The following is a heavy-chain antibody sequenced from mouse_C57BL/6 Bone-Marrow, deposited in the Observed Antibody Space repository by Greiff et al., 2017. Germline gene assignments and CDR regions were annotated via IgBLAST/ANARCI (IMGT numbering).Heavy chain of an antibody. D-gene: IGHD2-2*01. CDR2: IDPEDGET. Sequence: EVKLVESGAELVKPGASVKLSCTASGFNIKDYYMHWVKQRTEQGLEWIGRIDPEDGETKYAPKFQGKATITADTSSNTAYLQLSSLTSEDTAVEYCALYLRWLRRAWFAYWGQGTLVTVSA. V-gene: IGHV14-2*01. CDR1: GFNIKDYY. CDR3: ALYLRWLRRAWFAY. J-gene: IGHJ3*01.